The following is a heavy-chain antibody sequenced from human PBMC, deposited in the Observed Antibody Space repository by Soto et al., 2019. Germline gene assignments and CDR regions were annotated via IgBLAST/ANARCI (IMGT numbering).Heavy chain of an antibody. CDR1: GFNFYTHW. CDR2: IYPGDSET. V-gene: IGHV5-51*01. CDR3: VRQGMDV. Sequence: GESLKISCKGFGFNFYTHWIAWVRQMPGKGLEWMGIIYPGDSETRYSPSFQGQVTMSADKSITTAYLQWSSLKASDTAMYYCVRQGMDVWGQGTTVTSP. J-gene: IGHJ6*02.